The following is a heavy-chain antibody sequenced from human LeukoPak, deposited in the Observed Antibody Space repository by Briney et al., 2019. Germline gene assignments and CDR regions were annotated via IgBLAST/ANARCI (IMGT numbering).Heavy chain of an antibody. D-gene: IGHD6-19*01. Sequence: GGSLRLSCAASGFTFSSYSMIWVRQAPGKGLEWVSVIYSGGSTYYADSVKGRFTISSDNSKNTLYLQMNSLRAEDTAVYYCARGGDGSGWSRFDPWGQGTLVTVSS. CDR2: IYSGGST. CDR1: GFTFSSYS. J-gene: IGHJ5*02. V-gene: IGHV3-66*01. CDR3: ARGGDGSGWSRFDP.